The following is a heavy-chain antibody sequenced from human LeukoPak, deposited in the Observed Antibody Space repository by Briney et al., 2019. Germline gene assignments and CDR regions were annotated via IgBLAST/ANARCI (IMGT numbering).Heavy chain of an antibody. CDR2: IWYDGGNK. V-gene: IGHV3-33*01. J-gene: IGHJ4*02. D-gene: IGHD3-10*01. Sequence: GGSLRLSCAASGFTFSNHIMHWVRQAPGKGLEWVAGIWYDGGNKYYGDSVRGRFTISRDDSENTLYLQVNSLRAEDTAVYYCARDSFYYGWGTSYYHYFDYWARELWSPSPQ. CDR3: ARDSFYYGWGTSYYHYFDY. CDR1: GFTFSNHI.